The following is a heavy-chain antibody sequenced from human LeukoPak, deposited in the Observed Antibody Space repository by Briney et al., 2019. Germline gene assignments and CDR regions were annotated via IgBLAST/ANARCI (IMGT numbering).Heavy chain of an antibody. Sequence: GGSLRLSCAAPEFTFSSYAMNWVRQAPGKGLEWVAFIRYDGNNEYYADSVKGRLTISRDNSKNTLYLQINSPTPEDTAMYYCSKPMTTVTTGSSSFDIWGRGTMVSVSS. CDR3: SKPMTTVTTGSSSFDI. D-gene: IGHD4-17*01. J-gene: IGHJ3*02. CDR2: IRYDGNNE. V-gene: IGHV3-30*02. CDR1: EFTFSSYA.